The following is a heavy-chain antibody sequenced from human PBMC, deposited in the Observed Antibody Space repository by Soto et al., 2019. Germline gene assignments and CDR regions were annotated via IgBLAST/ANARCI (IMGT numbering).Heavy chain of an antibody. CDR1: GGSITSSSHY. V-gene: IGHV4-39*01. CDR2: IYYDGNT. J-gene: IGHJ4*02. Sequence: QLQLQESGPGLVKPSETLSLTCAVSGGSITSSSHYWGWIRQPPGKGLECIANIYYDGNTYYNPSLKRRVTISLDTSKNQFSLRLNSVTAADTAVYYCARSSITPRLFMYPFDYWGQGTLVTVSS. CDR3: ARSSITPRLFMYPFDY. D-gene: IGHD3-10*01.